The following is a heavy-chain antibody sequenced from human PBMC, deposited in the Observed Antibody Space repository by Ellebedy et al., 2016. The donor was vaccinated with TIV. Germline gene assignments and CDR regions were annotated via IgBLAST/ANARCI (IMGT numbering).Heavy chain of an antibody. D-gene: IGHD3-3*01. CDR1: GYSFTSYW. J-gene: IGHJ6*02. CDR3: ARQPGFWSGYYTSYGMDV. V-gene: IGHV5-51*07. CDR2: IYPGDSDT. Sequence: KVSCKGSGYSFTSYWIGWVHQMPGKGLEWMGIIYPGDSDTRYSPSFQGQVTISADKSISTAYLQWSSLKASDTAMYYCARQPGFWSGYYTSYGMDVWGQGTTVTVSS.